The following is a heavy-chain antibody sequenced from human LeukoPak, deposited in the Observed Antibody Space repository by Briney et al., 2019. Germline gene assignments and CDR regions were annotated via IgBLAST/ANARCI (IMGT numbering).Heavy chain of an antibody. V-gene: IGHV3-48*01. J-gene: IGHJ4*02. D-gene: IGHD5-24*01. CDR2: ISSGGSTI. Sequence: GGSLRLSCAASGFTFSSYSMNWVRQAPGKGLEWVSYISSGGSTIYYADSVRGRFTISRDNSKNTLYLQMNSLRAEDTAVYYCARSRVLDYWGQGTLVTVSS. CDR1: GFTFSSYS. CDR3: ARSRVLDY.